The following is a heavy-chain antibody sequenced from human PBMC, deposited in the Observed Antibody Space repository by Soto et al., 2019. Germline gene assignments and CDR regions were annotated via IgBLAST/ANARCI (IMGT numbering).Heavy chain of an antibody. D-gene: IGHD5-12*01. V-gene: IGHV4-59*01. CDR2: IYYSGST. CDR3: TRDSVGSGYD. CDR1: GGSISSYY. Sequence: QVQLQESGPGLVKPSETLSLTCTVSGGSISSYYWSWIRQPPGKRLEWIGYIYYSGSTNYNPSLKSRVTIAVDTSKNQCSLELRSVPAADTAVYYCTRDSVGSGYDWGLGTLVTVSS. J-gene: IGHJ4*02.